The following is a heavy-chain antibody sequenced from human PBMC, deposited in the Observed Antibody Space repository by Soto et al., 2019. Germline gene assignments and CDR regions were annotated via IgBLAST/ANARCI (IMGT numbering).Heavy chain of an antibody. D-gene: IGHD4-17*01. CDR3: ARAYGGNPALFDP. J-gene: IGHJ5*02. Sequence: GGSLRLSCAASGFMFSNHGMHWVRQAPGKGLEWVSVIYTGGSTYYADSVKGRFTFSRDNSKNTLYLQMNSLRAEDTAVYYCARAYGGNPALFDPWGQGTLVTVSS. V-gene: IGHV3-NL1*01. CDR1: GFMFSNHG. CDR2: IYTGGST.